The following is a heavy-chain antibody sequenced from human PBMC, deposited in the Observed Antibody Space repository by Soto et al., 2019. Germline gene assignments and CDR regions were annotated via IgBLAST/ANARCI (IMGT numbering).Heavy chain of an antibody. J-gene: IGHJ4*02. V-gene: IGHV3-30*14. CDR2: ISYDGSNK. CDR1: GFTFSSYA. Sequence: QVQLVESGGGVVQPGRSLRLSCAASGFTFSSYAMHWVRQAPGKGLEWVAVISYDGSNKYYADSVKGRFTISRANSRNTRYLQMNSRRAGDTSVYYCARDTVRGSHQTYYFDYWAQGTLFTVSS. CDR3: ARDTVRGSHQTYYFDY. D-gene: IGHD3-10*01.